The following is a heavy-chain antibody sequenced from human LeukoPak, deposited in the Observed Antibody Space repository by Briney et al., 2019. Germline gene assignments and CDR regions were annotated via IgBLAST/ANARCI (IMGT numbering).Heavy chain of an antibody. CDR1: GYSISSGYY. D-gene: IGHD6-6*01. J-gene: IGHJ4*02. CDR3: GNQYSSSSGY. CDR2: IHRSEST. Sequence: SEAPSLTSAVSGYSISSGYYWGWIRRPPAKGLEGIGSIHRSESTYSNPTLKSRVTTSLETSKNQFSLNLSTVTAANTALYFSGNQYSSSSGYWGQGALVTVCS. V-gene: IGHV4-38-2*01.